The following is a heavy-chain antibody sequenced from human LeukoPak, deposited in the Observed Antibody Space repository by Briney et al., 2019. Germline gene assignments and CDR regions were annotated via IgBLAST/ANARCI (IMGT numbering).Heavy chain of an antibody. D-gene: IGHD4-17*01. CDR3: AREPTNFYGDYGGAIDY. Sequence: GGSLRLSCAASRFTFSSYPMSWVRQPPGKGLEWVASISGSGATTYYADSVKGRFTISRDNSKNTVYLQMNSLRAGDTAVYYCAREPTNFYGDYGGAIDYWGQGTLVTVSS. J-gene: IGHJ4*02. CDR2: ISGSGATT. V-gene: IGHV3-23*01. CDR1: RFTFSSYP.